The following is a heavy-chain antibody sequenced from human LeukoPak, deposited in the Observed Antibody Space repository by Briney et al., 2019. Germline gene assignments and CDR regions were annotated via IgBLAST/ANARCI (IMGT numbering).Heavy chain of an antibody. CDR1: GESISGFY. J-gene: IGHJ4*02. D-gene: IGHD2-21*01. CDR2: IWPSGST. Sequence: SETLSLTCTVSGESISGFYWNWIRQPPGKGLEWIGYIWPSGSTNYNPSLSGRVAISLDKSRNHFTLMVTAVTAADTAFYYCARKGPEHLPTYFDHWGRGILVTVSS. V-gene: IGHV4-4*08. CDR3: ARKGPEHLPTYFDH.